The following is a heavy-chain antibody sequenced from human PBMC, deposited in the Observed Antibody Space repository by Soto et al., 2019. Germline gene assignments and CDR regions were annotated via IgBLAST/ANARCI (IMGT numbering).Heavy chain of an antibody. D-gene: IGHD4-4*01. V-gene: IGHV3-7*04. J-gene: IGHJ4*02. CDR3: ARGGYDYSNPFDY. CDR2: INQDGSEK. Sequence: EVQLVESGGGVVQPGGSLRLSCAASGFTFNRYWMKWVRQAPGRGLEWMGNINQDGSEKHYVDSVKGRFTISRDNAKDSVYLQMNSLKAEDTAMYYCARGGYDYSNPFDYWGQGTLVTVSS. CDR1: GFTFNRYW.